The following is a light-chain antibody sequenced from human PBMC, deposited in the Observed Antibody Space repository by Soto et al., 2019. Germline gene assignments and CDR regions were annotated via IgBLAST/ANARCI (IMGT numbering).Light chain of an antibody. V-gene: IGKV1-39*01. Sequence: DIQMTQSPSSLSASVRDKVTITCRASQGIDSYLNWYQQRPGKAPKLLIYAASRLQTGVPSRFSGSGSGTDFTLTINSLQPEDFANYYCQQSYTTPWTFGQGTKVEIK. CDR1: QGIDSY. CDR2: AAS. J-gene: IGKJ1*01. CDR3: QQSYTTPWT.